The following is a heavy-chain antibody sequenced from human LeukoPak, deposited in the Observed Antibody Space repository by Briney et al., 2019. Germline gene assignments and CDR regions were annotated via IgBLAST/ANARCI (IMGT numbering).Heavy chain of an antibody. CDR3: ARGGWELDY. J-gene: IGHJ4*02. V-gene: IGHV4-59*01. Sequence: SETLSLTCTVSGGSISSYYWSRIRQPPGKGLEWIGYIYYSGSTNYNPSLKSRVTISVDTSKNQFSLKLSSVTAADTAVYYCARGGWELDYWGQGTLATVSS. CDR2: IYYSGST. D-gene: IGHD1-26*01. CDR1: GGSISSYY.